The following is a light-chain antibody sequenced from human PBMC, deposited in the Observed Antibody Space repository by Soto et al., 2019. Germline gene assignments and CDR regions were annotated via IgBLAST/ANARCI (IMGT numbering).Light chain of an antibody. V-gene: IGLV2-14*01. Sequence: QSVLTQPASVSGSPGQSLTISCTGTSIDIAPYNYVSWYQQHPGKAPKLIIYEVSYRPSGISNRFSGSKSGNTASLTISGLQAEDEADYYCQSYDTRLSGYVFGTGTKVTVL. CDR3: QSYDTRLSGYV. CDR2: EVS. CDR1: SIDIAPYNY. J-gene: IGLJ1*01.